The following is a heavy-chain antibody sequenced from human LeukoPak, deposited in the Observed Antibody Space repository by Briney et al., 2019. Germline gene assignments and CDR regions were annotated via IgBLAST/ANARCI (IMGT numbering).Heavy chain of an antibody. V-gene: IGHV4-61*01. CDR2: IYYSGST. CDR3: ARGIAAAGTYYYYGMDV. D-gene: IGHD6-13*01. CDR1: GGSVSSGSYY. J-gene: IGHJ6*02. Sequence: SETLSLTCTVSGGSVSSGSYYWSWIRQPPGKGLEWIGYIYYSGSTNYNPSLTSRVTISVDTSKNQFSLKLSSVTAADTAVYYCARGIAAAGTYYYYGMDVWGQGTTVTVSS.